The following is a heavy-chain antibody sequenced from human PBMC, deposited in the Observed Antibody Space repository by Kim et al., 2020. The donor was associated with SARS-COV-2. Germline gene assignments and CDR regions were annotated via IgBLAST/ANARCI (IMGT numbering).Heavy chain of an antibody. J-gene: IGHJ4*02. Sequence: GGSLRLSCAAYGLTFRPYWMTWVRQVPGKGLEWVANIGQDGGEKYYVDSVEGRFTISKDDARKSLFLQMNSLRVEDTAMYYCAILYNSWGQGTLVTVSS. CDR2: IGQDGGEK. D-gene: IGHD1-1*01. V-gene: IGHV3-7*01. CDR3: AILYNS. CDR1: GLTFRPYW.